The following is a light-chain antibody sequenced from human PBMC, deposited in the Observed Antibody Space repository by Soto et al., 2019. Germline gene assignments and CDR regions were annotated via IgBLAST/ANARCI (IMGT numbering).Light chain of an antibody. CDR3: QRYGSSPWT. CDR2: GAS. V-gene: IGKV3-20*01. Sequence: EIVLTQSPGTLSLSPGDRATLSCRASQSVSDTYIAWYQPKPGQAPRLRIYGASSRATGMPDRFSGSGSVTDFTLSISRLEPEDFAVYYCQRYGSSPWTFGQGTKVEIK. J-gene: IGKJ1*01. CDR1: QSVSDTY.